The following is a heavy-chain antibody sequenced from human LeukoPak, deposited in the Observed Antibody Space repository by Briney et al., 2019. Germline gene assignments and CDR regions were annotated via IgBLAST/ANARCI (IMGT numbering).Heavy chain of an antibody. D-gene: IGHD3-22*01. J-gene: IGHJ4*02. Sequence: SETLSLTCTVSGGSVSSGSYYWSWIRQPPGKGLEWIGYIYYSGSTNYNPSLKSRVTISVDTSKNQFSLKLSSVTAADTAVYYSATFDSSGYVIDYWGQGTLVTVSS. CDR2: IYYSGST. CDR3: ATFDSSGYVIDY. V-gene: IGHV4-61*01. CDR1: GGSVSSGSYY.